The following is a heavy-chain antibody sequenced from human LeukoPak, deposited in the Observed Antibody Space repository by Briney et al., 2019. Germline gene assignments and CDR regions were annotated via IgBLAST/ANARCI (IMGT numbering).Heavy chain of an antibody. D-gene: IGHD2-15*01. J-gene: IGHJ5*02. CDR3: ARAGGGRRFKNWFDP. CDR1: GYTFTCYG. V-gene: IGHV1-18*01. CDR2: ISAYNGNT. Sequence: ASVKVSCKASGYTFTCYGISWVRQAPGQGLEWMGWISAYNGNTNYAQKLQGRVTMTTDTSTSTAYMELRSLRSDDTAVYYCARAGGGRRFKNWFDPWGQGTLVTVSS.